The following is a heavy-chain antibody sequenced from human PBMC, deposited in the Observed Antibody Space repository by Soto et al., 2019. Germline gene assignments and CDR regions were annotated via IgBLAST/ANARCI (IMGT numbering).Heavy chain of an antibody. CDR3: TKGVICPSDS. CDR2: VYPSDSDV. D-gene: IGHD3-16*01. CDR1: GYSFTTISG. J-gene: IGHJ4*02. Sequence: ESLKIPCKSYGYSFTTISGIGWVRQMPGKGLDWLGSVYPSDSDVRYNPSFEGRVTISADNSINTAYLHLVNLEASDTAIYYCTKGVICPSDSWGQVTRVTASS. V-gene: IGHV5-51*01.